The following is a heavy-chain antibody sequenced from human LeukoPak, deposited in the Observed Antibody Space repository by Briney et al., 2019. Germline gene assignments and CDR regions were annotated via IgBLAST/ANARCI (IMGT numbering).Heavy chain of an antibody. D-gene: IGHD6-19*01. Sequence: GGSPRLSCAASGFTFSSYAVSWVRQAPGKGLEWVAAISGSGSGTYYADSVKGRFTISRDNSKNTVYLQMNSLSTEDTAVYYCAKTTTGYSSGRYPGWPVDYWGQGTLVTVSS. V-gene: IGHV3-23*01. CDR2: ISGSGSGT. J-gene: IGHJ4*02. CDR3: AKTTTGYSSGRYPGWPVDY. CDR1: GFTFSSYA.